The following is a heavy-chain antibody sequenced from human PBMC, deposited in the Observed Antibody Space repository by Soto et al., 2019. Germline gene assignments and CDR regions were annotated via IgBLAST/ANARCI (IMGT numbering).Heavy chain of an antibody. CDR3: ARDLWYYYDSSGVVMDV. V-gene: IGHV3-66*01. J-gene: IGHJ6*02. CDR2: IYSGGST. Sequence: EVQLVESGGGLVQPGGSLRLSCAASGFTVSSNYMSWVRQAPGKGLEWVSVIYSGGSTYYADSVKGRFTISRDNSKNTPYLQMNSLRAEDTAVYYCARDLWYYYDSSGVVMDVWGQGTTVTVSS. CDR1: GFTVSSNY. D-gene: IGHD3-22*01.